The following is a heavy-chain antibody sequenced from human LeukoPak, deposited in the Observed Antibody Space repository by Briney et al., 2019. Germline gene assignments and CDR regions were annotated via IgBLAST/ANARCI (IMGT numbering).Heavy chain of an antibody. V-gene: IGHV1-69*05. Sequence: GASVKVSCKASGGTFSSYAISWVRQAPGQGLEWMGGIIPIFGTANYAQKFQGRVTITTDESTSTAYMEISNLRSDDTAVYYCASRNYYGSSGYQGFKVACDIWGQGTRVSVSS. CDR3: ASRNYYGSSGYQGFKVACDI. J-gene: IGHJ3*02. D-gene: IGHD3-22*01. CDR1: GGTFSSYA. CDR2: IIPIFGTA.